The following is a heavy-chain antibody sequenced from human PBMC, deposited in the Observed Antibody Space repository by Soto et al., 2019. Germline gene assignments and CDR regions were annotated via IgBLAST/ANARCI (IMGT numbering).Heavy chain of an antibody. CDR2: IDYGGTA. J-gene: IGHJ5*02. Sequence: ETLSLTCTVSYGSISVSNVFWGWVRQPPGKGLEWIGNIDYGGTAYFNPSLGTRVTFPVDTSKNQFSLTLYSVTAADTAVYYCARTTGRHLDLWGQGILVTVSS. V-gene: IGHV4-39*01. CDR1: YGSISVSNVF. CDR3: ARTTGRHLDL. D-gene: IGHD4-4*01.